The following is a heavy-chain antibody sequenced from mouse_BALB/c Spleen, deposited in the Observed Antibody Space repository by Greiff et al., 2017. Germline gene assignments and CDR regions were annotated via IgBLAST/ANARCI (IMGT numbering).Heavy chain of an antibody. CDR2: IDPSDSET. J-gene: IGHJ1*01. D-gene: IGHD2-3*01. CDR1: GYSFTSYW. Sequence: QVQLQQSGPQLVRPGASVKISCKASGYSFTSYWMHWVKQRPGQGLEWIGMIDPSDSETRLNQKFKGKATLTSDKSSSTAYMELSSLTSEDSAVYYCARRRDGYYSYWYFDVWGAGTTVTVSS. V-gene: IGHV1S127*01. CDR3: ARRRDGYYSYWYFDV.